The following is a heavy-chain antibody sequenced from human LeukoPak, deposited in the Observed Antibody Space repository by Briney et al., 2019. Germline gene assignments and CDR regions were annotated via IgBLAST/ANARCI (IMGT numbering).Heavy chain of an antibody. CDR2: IYPGHSHT. D-gene: IGHD2-21*02. CDR1: GYRFTNYW. J-gene: IGHJ4*02. Sequence: GESLKFSCQGSGYRFTNYWLGWVRQMPGKDLEWMGIIYPGHSHTRYSPSFEGQVTISADKSISTAYLQWSSLKASDSALYFSVRQTAGFDYWGQGTLVTVSS. V-gene: IGHV5-51*01. CDR3: VRQTAGFDY.